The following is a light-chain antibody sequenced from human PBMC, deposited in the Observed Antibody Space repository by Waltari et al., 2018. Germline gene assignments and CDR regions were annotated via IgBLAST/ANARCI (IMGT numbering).Light chain of an antibody. V-gene: IGKV1-39*01. CDR3: QQSYTFPLT. CDR1: QTISSN. Sequence: DIQMTQSPSSLSASVGDRVTITCRASQTISSNLNWYQQKPGKAPNLLIYGASSLQSGVPSRFGGSGSGTDFTLTITTLQPEDFATYYCQQSYTFPLTFGGGTKVEI. CDR2: GAS. J-gene: IGKJ4*01.